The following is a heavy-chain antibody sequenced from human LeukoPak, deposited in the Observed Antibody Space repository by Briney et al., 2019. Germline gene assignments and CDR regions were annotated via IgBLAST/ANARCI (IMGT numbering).Heavy chain of an antibody. D-gene: IGHD3-3*01. J-gene: IGHJ6*03. Sequence: GASVKVSCKASGYTFTSYGISWVRQAPGQGLEWMGWTSAYNGNTNYAQKLQGRVTMTTDTSTSTAYMELRSLRSDDTAVYYCASSFRSGWDYYYYMDVWGKGTTVTVSS. V-gene: IGHV1-18*01. CDR1: GYTFTSYG. CDR2: TSAYNGNT. CDR3: ASSFRSGWDYYYYMDV.